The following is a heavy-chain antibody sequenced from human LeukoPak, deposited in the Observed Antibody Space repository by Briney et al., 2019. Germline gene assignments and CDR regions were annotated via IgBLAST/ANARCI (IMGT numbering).Heavy chain of an antibody. Sequence: AASVKVSCKASGGTFSSYAISWVRQAPGQGLEWMGGIIPIFGTANYAQKFQGRVTITTDESTSTAYMELSSLRSEDTAVYYCARDSGNDYGDYYYWGQGTLVTVSS. CDR1: GGTFSSYA. CDR2: IIPIFGTA. V-gene: IGHV1-69*05. D-gene: IGHD4-17*01. CDR3: ARDSGNDYGDYYY. J-gene: IGHJ4*02.